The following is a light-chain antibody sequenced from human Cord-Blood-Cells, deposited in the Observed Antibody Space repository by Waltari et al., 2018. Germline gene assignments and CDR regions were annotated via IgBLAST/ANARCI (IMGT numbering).Light chain of an antibody. J-gene: IGKJ4*01. CDR2: DAS. CDR1: QGISSA. V-gene: IGKV1-13*02. CDR3: QQFTSYPLT. Sequence: AIQLTQSPSSLSESVVDRVTITCRASQGISSALAWYQQNTGKAPKLLIYDASSLESGVPSRFIGSGSGTAFTLTISSLQPEVFATHYCQQFTSYPLTFGGGTKVEIK.